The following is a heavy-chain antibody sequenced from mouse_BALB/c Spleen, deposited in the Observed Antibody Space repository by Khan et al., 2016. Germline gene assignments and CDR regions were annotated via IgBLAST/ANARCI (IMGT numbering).Heavy chain of an antibody. V-gene: IGHV3-6*02. CDR1: GYSITSGYY. CDR2: ISYDGSN. D-gene: IGHD2-12*01. Sequence: EVQLQESGPGLVKPSQSLSLTCSVTGYSITSGYYWNWIRQFPGNNLEWMGYISYDGSNNYNPSLKNRISIARDTSKNQFFLKLNSVTTEDTATYYCARLRRVYAMDDWGQGTSVTVSS. CDR3: ARLRRVYAMDD. J-gene: IGHJ4*01.